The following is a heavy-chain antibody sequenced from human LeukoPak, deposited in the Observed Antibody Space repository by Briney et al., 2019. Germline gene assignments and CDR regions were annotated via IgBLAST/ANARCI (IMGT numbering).Heavy chain of an antibody. J-gene: IGHJ4*02. Sequence: GGSLRLSCAASGFTFSSYGMHWVRQAPGKGLEWMAVISYDGSNKYDADSVKGRFTISRDNSKNTLYLQMNSLRAEDTAVYYCAKDHARYCAGDCYHVDYWGQGTLVTVSS. CDR3: AKDHARYCAGDCYHVDY. V-gene: IGHV3-30*18. D-gene: IGHD2-21*02. CDR1: GFTFSSYG. CDR2: ISYDGSNK.